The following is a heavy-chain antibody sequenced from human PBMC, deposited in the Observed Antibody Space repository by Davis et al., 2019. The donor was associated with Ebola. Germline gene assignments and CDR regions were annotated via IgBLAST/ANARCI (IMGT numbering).Heavy chain of an antibody. V-gene: IGHV3-74*01. Sequence: HTGGSLRLSCAASGFTFSSYWMHWVRQAPGKGLVWVSRINSDGSSTSYADSVKGRFTISRDNAKNTLYLQMNSLRAEDTAVYYCARVYFDWLFVYWGQGTLVTVSS. D-gene: IGHD3-9*01. CDR2: INSDGSST. CDR1: GFTFSSYW. J-gene: IGHJ4*02. CDR3: ARVYFDWLFVY.